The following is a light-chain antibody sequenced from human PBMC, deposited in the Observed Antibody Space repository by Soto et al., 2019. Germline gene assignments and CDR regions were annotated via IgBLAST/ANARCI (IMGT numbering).Light chain of an antibody. J-gene: IGLJ2*01. CDR1: TSNIGRNT. V-gene: IGLV1-44*01. CDR2: NTN. Sequence: QPVLTQPPSASGTPGQRVTISCSGTTSNIGRNTVDWYQQLPGTAPKLLIFNTNQRPAGVPDRFSASKSGTSASLAISGLQSDDETDYYCAVWDDSLNGVIFGGGTKVTVL. CDR3: AVWDDSLNGVI.